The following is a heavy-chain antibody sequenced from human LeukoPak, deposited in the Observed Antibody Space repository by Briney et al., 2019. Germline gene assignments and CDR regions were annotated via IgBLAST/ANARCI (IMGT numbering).Heavy chain of an antibody. CDR3: ARGPRIVLMVYATPFDY. J-gene: IGHJ4*02. D-gene: IGHD2-8*01. CDR2: INAGNGNT. CDR1: GYTFTSYA. Sequence: ASVTVSFTASGYTFTSYAMHWVRQAPGQRREWMGWINAGNGNTKYSQKFQGRVTITRDTSASTAYMELSSLRSEDTAVYYCARGPRIVLMVYATPFDYWGQGTLVTVSS. V-gene: IGHV1-3*01.